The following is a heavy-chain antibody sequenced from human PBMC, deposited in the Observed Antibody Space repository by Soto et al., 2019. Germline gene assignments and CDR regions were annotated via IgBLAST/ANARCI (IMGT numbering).Heavy chain of an antibody. D-gene: IGHD3-22*01. CDR3: ARINPGGYYDSSGYYYSDAFDI. Sequence: GASVKVSCKASGYTFTGYYMHWVRQAPGQGLEWMGWINPNSGGTNYAQKFQGWVTMTRDTSISTAYMELSRLRSDDTAVYYCARINPGGYYDSSGYYYSDAFDIWGQGTMVSVSS. CDR2: INPNSGGT. CDR1: GYTFTGYY. J-gene: IGHJ3*02. V-gene: IGHV1-2*04.